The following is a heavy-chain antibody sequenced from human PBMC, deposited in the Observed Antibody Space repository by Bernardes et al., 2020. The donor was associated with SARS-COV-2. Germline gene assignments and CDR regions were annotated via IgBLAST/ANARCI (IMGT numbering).Heavy chain of an antibody. V-gene: IGHV3-74*01. D-gene: IGHD3-10*01. CDR3: ARAGYYRFDY. CDR2: INDGGSTT. CDR1: GFTFSSYW. Sequence: SLIRSCAASGFTFSSYWMHWVRQAPGQGLMWVSRINDGGSTTDYADSVKGRFTISRDDAQNTLFLQMNSLTAEDTAVYYCARAGYYRFDYWGQGTLVTVSP. J-gene: IGHJ4*02.